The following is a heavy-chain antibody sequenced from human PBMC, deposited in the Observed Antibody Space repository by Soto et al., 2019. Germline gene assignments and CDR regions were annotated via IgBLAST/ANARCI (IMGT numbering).Heavy chain of an antibody. CDR3: ARSSGSFRTYYYGMDV. D-gene: IGHD1-26*01. J-gene: IGHJ6*02. V-gene: IGHV5-51*01. Sequence: PGESLKISCKGSGYSFTSYWIGWVRQMPGKGLEWMGIIYPGDSDTRYSPSFQGQVTISADKSISTAYLQWSSLKASDTAMYYCARSSGSFRTYYYGMDVWGQGTTVTVSS. CDR2: IYPGDSDT. CDR1: GYSFTSYW.